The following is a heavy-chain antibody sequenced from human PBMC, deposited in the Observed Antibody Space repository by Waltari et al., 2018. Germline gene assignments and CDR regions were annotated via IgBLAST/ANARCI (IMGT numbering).Heavy chain of an antibody. CDR2: LYYNRRP. V-gene: IGHV4-39*07. Sequence: QLQLQESGPGLVKPSETLSLTCTVSGGSISSSSYYWGWIRQPPGTGLEWIGSLYYNRRPYHNPSLKSRVTISVDTSKNQFALQLRSVTAADTAVYYCATALLAAAGTAAFDLWGQGTMVTVSS. CDR1: GGSISSSSYY. J-gene: IGHJ3*01. CDR3: ATALLAAAGTAAFDL. D-gene: IGHD6-13*01.